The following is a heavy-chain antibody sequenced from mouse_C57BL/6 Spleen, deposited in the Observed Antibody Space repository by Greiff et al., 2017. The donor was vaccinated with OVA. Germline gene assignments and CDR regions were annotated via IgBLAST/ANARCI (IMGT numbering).Heavy chain of an antibody. J-gene: IGHJ2*01. Sequence: EVMLVESGGGLVQPTGSLKLSCAASGFSFNTYAMNWVSQAPGKGLEWVARIRSKSNNYATYYADSVKDRFTISRDDSESMLYLQMNNLKTEDTAMYYCVRQDTGLYYFDYWGQGTTLTVSS. CDR1: GFSFNTYA. D-gene: IGHD3-3*01. CDR2: IRSKSNNYAT. V-gene: IGHV10-1*01. CDR3: VRQDTGLYYFDY.